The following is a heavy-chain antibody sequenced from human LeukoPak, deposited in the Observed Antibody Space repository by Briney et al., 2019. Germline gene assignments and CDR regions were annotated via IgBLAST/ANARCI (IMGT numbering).Heavy chain of an antibody. J-gene: IGHJ1*01. CDR1: GDNVSNNSAA. D-gene: IGHD6-13*01. V-gene: IGHV6-1*01. CDR3: VRAAAGGWFFQH. Sequence: HSQTLSLTCAISGDNVSNNSAAWNWIRQSPSRGLEWLGRTYYRSKWYNDYALSVKSRMTINPDTSKNQFSLHLNSVTPDDTAVYYCVRAAAGGWFFQHWGQGTLVTVSS. CDR2: TYYRSKWYN.